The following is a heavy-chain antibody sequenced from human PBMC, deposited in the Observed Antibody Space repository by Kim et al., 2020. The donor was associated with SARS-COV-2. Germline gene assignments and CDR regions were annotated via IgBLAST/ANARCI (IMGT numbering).Heavy chain of an antibody. J-gene: IGHJ3*02. CDR2: IYYSGST. V-gene: IGHV4-31*03. Sequence: SETLSLTCTVSGGSISSGGYYWSWIRQHPGKGLEWIGYIYYSGSTYYNPSLKSRVTISVDTSKNQFSLKLSSVTAADTAVYYCAREGAGYYDSSGYSGDAFDIWGQGTMVTVSS. CDR1: GGSISSGGYY. CDR3: AREGAGYYDSSGYSGDAFDI. D-gene: IGHD3-22*01.